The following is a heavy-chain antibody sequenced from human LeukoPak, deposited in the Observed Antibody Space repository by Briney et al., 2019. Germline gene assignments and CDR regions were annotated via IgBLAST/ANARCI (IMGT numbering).Heavy chain of an antibody. J-gene: IGHJ4*02. CDR2: IYISGST. Sequence: IPSETLSLTCTVSGGSISSYYWSWIRQPAGKGLEWIGRIYISGSTNYNPSLKSRVTISVDTSKNQFSLKLSSVTAADTAVYYCASLGYCSGGSCAKGPFDYWGQGTLVTVSS. V-gene: IGHV4-4*07. CDR3: ASLGYCSGGSCAKGPFDY. CDR1: GGSISSYY. D-gene: IGHD2-15*01.